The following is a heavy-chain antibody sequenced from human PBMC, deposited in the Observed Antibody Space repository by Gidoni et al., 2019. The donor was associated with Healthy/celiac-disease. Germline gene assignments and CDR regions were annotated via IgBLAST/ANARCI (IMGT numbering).Heavy chain of an antibody. CDR1: GFTFSSYG. V-gene: IGHV3-30*18. CDR3: AKLGRAGVTGQDFDY. Sequence: QVQLVESGGGVVQPGRSLRLSCAASGFTFSSYGMHWVRQAPGKGLEWVAVISYDGSNKYYADSVKGRFTISRDNSKNTLYLQMNSLRAEDTAVYYCAKLGRAGVTGQDFDYWGQGTLVTVSS. CDR2: ISYDGSNK. J-gene: IGHJ4*02. D-gene: IGHD6-19*01.